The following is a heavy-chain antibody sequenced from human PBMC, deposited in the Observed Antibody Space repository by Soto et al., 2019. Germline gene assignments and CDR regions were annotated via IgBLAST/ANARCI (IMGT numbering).Heavy chain of an antibody. J-gene: IGHJ4*02. Sequence: SETLSLTCAVYGGSFSGYYWSWIRQPPGKGLEWIGEINHSGSTNYNPSLKSRVTISVDTSKNQFSLKLSSVTAADTAVYYCARVSSGWYVYWGQGTLVTVSS. CDR2: INHSGST. CDR3: ARVSSGWYVY. V-gene: IGHV4-34*01. CDR1: GGSFSGYY. D-gene: IGHD6-19*01.